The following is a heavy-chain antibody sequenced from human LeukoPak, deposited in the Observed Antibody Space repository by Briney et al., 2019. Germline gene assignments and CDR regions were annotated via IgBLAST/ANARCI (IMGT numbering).Heavy chain of an antibody. CDR2: ISSSSSYI. CDR1: GFTFSSYS. J-gene: IGHJ5*02. V-gene: IGHV3-21*01. D-gene: IGHD3-22*01. CDR3: ARDYYYDSSGPGPNWFDP. Sequence: GGSLRLSCAASGFTFSSYSMNWVRQAPGKGLEWVSSISSSSSYIYYADSVKGRFTISRDNAKNSLYLQMNSLRAEDTAVYYCARDYYYDSSGPGPNWFDPWGQGTLVTVSS.